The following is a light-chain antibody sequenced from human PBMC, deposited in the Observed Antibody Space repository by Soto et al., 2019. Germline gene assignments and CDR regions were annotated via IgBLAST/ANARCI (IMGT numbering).Light chain of an antibody. V-gene: IGKV3-11*01. CDR2: DAS. CDR1: QSVQTF. J-gene: IGKJ5*01. Sequence: EIVLTQSPATLLLSPGQRATLSCRASQSVQTFLVWYQQRPGQAPRLLIHDASHRADGIPDRFSGSGFGTDLTLTFSSLEPEDAAVYVCQPRSNWHPITFGQGTRLEIK. CDR3: QPRSNWHPIT.